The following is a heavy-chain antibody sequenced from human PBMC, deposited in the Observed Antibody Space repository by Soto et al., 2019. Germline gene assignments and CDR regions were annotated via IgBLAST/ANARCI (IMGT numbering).Heavy chain of an antibody. Sequence: EVQLLDSGGGLVQPGGSLRLSCAASGFTFSNYAMHWVRQAPGKGLEWVSVISGSGGDTYYADSVKGRFTISRDNSKNTLSLQMNSLRAEDTAVYYCAKVHLSAYSFDYWCQGALVTVSS. CDR2: ISGSGGDT. D-gene: IGHD2-21*01. CDR1: GFTFSNYA. V-gene: IGHV3-23*01. J-gene: IGHJ4*02. CDR3: AKVHLSAYSFDY.